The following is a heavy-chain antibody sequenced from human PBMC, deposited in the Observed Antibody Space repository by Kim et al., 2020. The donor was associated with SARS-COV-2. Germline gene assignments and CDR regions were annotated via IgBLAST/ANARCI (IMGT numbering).Heavy chain of an antibody. CDR1: GFTFSSSW. V-gene: IGHV3-74*01. CDR2: INSEGSST. CDR3: ARNNNGRNYFDY. D-gene: IGHD1-1*01. Sequence: GGSLRLSCAASGFTFSSSWMHWVRQVPGKGLVWVSRINSEGSSTSYADSVKGRITISRDNAKNTVYLQMNSLRAEDTAVYYCARNNNGRNYFDYWGQGTLVTVSS. J-gene: IGHJ4*02.